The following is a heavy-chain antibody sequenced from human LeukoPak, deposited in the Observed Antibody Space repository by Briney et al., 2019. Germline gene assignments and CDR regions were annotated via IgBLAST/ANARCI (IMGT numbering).Heavy chain of an antibody. D-gene: IGHD1-26*01. CDR1: NGSISSYY. J-gene: IGHJ4*02. V-gene: IGHV4-59*01. CDR3: AREMGYGRPFDY. Sequence: PSETLSLTCTVSNGSISSYYWNWIRQPPGKGLEWIGYIFYTGSTNYNPSLKSRATISVDPSKKQISRKLRSVTAADTAVYYCAREMGYGRPFDYWGQGTLVTVSS. CDR2: IFYTGST.